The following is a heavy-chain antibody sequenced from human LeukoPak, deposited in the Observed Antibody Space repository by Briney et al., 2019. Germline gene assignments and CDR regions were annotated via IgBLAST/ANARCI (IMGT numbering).Heavy chain of an antibody. D-gene: IGHD4-23*01. CDR2: ISYDGSNK. Sequence: GGSLRLSCAASGFTFSSYAMHWVRQAPGKGLEWVAVISYDGSNKYYADSVKGRFTISRDNSKNTLYLQMNSLRAEDTAVYYCARETLRWMDYWGQGTLVTVSS. CDR3: ARETLRWMDY. J-gene: IGHJ4*02. CDR1: GFTFSSYA. V-gene: IGHV3-30-3*01.